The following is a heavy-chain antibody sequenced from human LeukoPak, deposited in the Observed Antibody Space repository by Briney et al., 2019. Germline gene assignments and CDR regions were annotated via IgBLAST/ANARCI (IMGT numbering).Heavy chain of an antibody. CDR2: IYYSGST. J-gene: IGHJ4*02. Sequence: KASETLSLTCTVSGGSISSRSYYWGWIRQPPGKGLEWIGSIYYSGSTYYKSSLKSRVTISVDTSENQFSLKLSSVTAADTAVYYCAREGARVFDYWGQGTLVTVSS. CDR3: AREGARVFDY. CDR1: GGSISSRSYY. D-gene: IGHD1-26*01. V-gene: IGHV4-39*07.